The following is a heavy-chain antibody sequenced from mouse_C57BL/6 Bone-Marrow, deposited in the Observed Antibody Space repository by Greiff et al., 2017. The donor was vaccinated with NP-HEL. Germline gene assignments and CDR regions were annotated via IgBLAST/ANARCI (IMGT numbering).Heavy chain of an antibody. Sequence: EVQLVESGCFFVHPGGSLRLSCSASGFTFTDYYMSWVRQPPGKALEWLGFIRNKANGYTPSSSASVKGRFTISRDNSQSILYLQMNALRAEDSATYYCARYKGSSYDYWGQGTTLTVSS. J-gene: IGHJ2*01. D-gene: IGHD1-1*01. CDR2: IRNKANGYTP. CDR3: ARYKGSSYDY. V-gene: IGHV7-3*01. CDR1: GFTFTDYY.